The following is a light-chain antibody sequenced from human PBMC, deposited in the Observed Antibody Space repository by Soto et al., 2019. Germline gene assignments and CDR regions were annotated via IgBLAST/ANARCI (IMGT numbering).Light chain of an antibody. Sequence: EIVLTQSPAAVCLSPGESATLSCRASQSVSSSYLAWYQQKPGQAPRLLIYGASSRATGIPDRFSGSGSGTDFTLTISRLEPEDFAVYYCQQYGSSLWTFGQGTKVDIK. J-gene: IGKJ1*01. V-gene: IGKV3-20*01. CDR1: QSVSSSY. CDR2: GAS. CDR3: QQYGSSLWT.